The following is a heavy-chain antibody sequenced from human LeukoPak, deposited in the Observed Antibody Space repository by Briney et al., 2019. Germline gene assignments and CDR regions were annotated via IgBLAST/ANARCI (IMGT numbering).Heavy chain of an antibody. J-gene: IGHJ4*02. CDR3: ALVVPAAAPFYY. D-gene: IGHD2-2*01. CDR1: GYTFTSYY. V-gene: IGHV3-30*04. CDR2: ISYDGSNK. Sequence: SCKASGYTFTSYYMHWVRQAPGKGLEWVAVISYDGSNKYYADSVKGRFTISRDNSKNTLYLQMNSLRAEDTAVYYCALVVPAAAPFYYWGQGTLVTVSS.